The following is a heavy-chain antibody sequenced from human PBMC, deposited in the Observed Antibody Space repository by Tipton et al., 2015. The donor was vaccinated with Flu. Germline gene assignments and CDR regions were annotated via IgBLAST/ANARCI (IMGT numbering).Heavy chain of an antibody. CDR1: GGSISSFY. V-gene: IGHV4-4*07. Sequence: LRLSCTVSGGSISSFYWSWIRQPAGKGLEWIGRMYSSGTTKYNHSLKSRVTMSVDTTKNQFSLKLSSVTAADTAVYYCARGSGSGTYMIFDFWGQGTLVTVSS. D-gene: IGHD3-10*01. J-gene: IGHJ5*01. CDR3: ARGSGSGTYMIFDF. CDR2: MYSSGTT.